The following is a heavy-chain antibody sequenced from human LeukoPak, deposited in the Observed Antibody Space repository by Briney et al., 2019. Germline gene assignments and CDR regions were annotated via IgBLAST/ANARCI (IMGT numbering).Heavy chain of an antibody. V-gene: IGHV4-34*01. Sequence: PETLSLTCAVYAGSFTTYYWSWIRQPPGKGLEWIGEINHRGSTSYTPSLTRRVTISLDTSKNQFSLRLRSVSAADTPFFYCARHRGPLWFGESFDYWGQGTLVTVSS. D-gene: IGHD3-10*01. J-gene: IGHJ4*02. CDR3: ARHRGPLWFGESFDY. CDR2: INHRGST. CDR1: AGSFTTYY.